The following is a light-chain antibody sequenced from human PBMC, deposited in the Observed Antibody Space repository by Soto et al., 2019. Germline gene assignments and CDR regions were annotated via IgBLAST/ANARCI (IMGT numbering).Light chain of an antibody. Sequence: QSVLIQPASVSGSPGQSITISCTGSNSDVGGYNYVSWYQQHPGKAPKLMIYEVSNRPSGVSYRFSGSKSGNTASLTISGLQTEDEADYYCSSYSGSATPVVFGGGTKLTVL. CDR2: EVS. J-gene: IGLJ2*01. V-gene: IGLV2-14*01. CDR1: NSDVGGYNY. CDR3: SSYSGSATPVV.